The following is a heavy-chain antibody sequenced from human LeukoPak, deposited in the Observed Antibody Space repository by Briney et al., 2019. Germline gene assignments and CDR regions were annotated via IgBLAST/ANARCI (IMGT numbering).Heavy chain of an antibody. CDR1: GFTFSSYA. CDR2: ISYDGSNK. V-gene: IGHV3-30*04. CDR3: ARDTGSSYLSSFDF. Sequence: GRSLRLSCAASGFTFSSYAMHWVRQAPGKGLEWVAVISYDGSNKYYADSVKGRFTISRDNSKNTLYLQMNSLRAEDTAVYFCARDTGSSYLSSFDFWGQGTLVTVSS. D-gene: IGHD6-6*01. J-gene: IGHJ4*02.